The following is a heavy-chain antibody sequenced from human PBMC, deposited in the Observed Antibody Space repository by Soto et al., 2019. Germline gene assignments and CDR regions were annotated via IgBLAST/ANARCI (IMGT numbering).Heavy chain of an antibody. V-gene: IGHV3-30*18. CDR2: ISYDESNK. J-gene: IGHJ6*02. CDR1: GFTFSNYG. Sequence: QVQLVESGGGVVQPGRSLRLSCAASGFTFSNYGMHWVRQAPGKGLEWVAVISYDESNKYYADSVKGRFTISRDISKNTLYLHMNSLSAEDTAVYYCAKDKGPWYYGMGVWGQGTTATVSS. CDR3: AKDKGPWYYGMGV.